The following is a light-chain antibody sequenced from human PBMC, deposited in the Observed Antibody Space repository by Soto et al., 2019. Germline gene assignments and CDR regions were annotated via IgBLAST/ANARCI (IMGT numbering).Light chain of an antibody. CDR1: SSDVGGYNY. J-gene: IGLJ1*01. V-gene: IGLV2-14*01. CDR2: DVS. Sequence: QSVLTQPASVSGSPGQSITISCTGTSSDVGGYNYVSWYQQHRGKAPKLMIYDVSNRPSGVSNRFSGSKSGNTASLTISGLQAEDEADYYCSSYTSSTLHVFGTGTKDTVL. CDR3: SSYTSSTLHV.